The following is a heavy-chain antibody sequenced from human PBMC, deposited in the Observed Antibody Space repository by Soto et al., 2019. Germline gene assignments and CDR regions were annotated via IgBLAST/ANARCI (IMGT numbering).Heavy chain of an antibody. D-gene: IGHD3-10*01. CDR1: GDSISSYN. CDR3: VRQGIGVLHGLVDV. V-gene: IGHV4-59*08. J-gene: IGHJ6*02. CDR2: FRSGGGT. Sequence: QVQLQESGPGLVEPSETLTLACSVSGDSISSYNLAWIRQPPGKGLEWIGYFRSGGGTSYNPSLKSRVAISADTSMKQFSLRLSSVTAADTAVYYCVRQGIGVLHGLVDVWGQGTTVTVSS.